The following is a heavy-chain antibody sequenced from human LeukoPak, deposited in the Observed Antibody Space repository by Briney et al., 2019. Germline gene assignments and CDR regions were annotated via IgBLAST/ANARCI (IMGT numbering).Heavy chain of an antibody. J-gene: IGHJ4*02. D-gene: IGHD3-9*01. V-gene: IGHV1-18*01. CDR1: GYSFTSYG. Sequence: ASVKVSCKASGYSFTSYGITWVRRAPGQGLEWMGWITTYNGKTNYAQNFQTRVTMTTDTSTNTAYMELRSLRSDDTAVYYCARGINYDPLTGYSEGFDSWGQGTLVTVSS. CDR2: ITTYNGKT. CDR3: ARGINYDPLTGYSEGFDS.